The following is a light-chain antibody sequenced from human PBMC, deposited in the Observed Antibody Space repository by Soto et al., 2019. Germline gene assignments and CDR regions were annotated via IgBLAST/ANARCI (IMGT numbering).Light chain of an antibody. CDR3: QQSYGTPRT. J-gene: IGKJ2*01. Sequence: DIQMTQSPASLSASVGDRVTITCRASQTISTYLNWYQQKPGKAPKLLTYVASSLQSGVPSRFSGSGSGTDFSLTISSLQPEDFATYYCQQSYGTPRTFGQGTKLEIK. V-gene: IGKV1-39*01. CDR1: QTISTY. CDR2: VAS.